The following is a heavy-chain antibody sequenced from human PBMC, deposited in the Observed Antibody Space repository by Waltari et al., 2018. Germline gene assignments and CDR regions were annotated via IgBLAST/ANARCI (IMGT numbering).Heavy chain of an antibody. CDR2: IIPFFGSP. J-gene: IGHJ4*02. Sequence: QVQLLQAGAEVKKPGSSVKLSCQASGGTLSTYGTSWARQAPGQRLEWMGKIIPFFGSPDYAENFQGRITITADKSTTTTYLELSSLRSDDTAVYYCARIPYYYDKAPLDSWGQGTLVTVSP. CDR1: GGTLSTYG. V-gene: IGHV1-69*06. D-gene: IGHD3-22*01. CDR3: ARIPYYYDKAPLDS.